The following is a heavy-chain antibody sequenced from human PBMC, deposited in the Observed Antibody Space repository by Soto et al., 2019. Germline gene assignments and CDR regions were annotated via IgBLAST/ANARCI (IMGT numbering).Heavy chain of an antibody. D-gene: IGHD5-12*01. CDR3: ALRFGTA. J-gene: IGHJ6*02. CDR1: GGSISSTNYY. V-gene: IGHV4-30-4*01. CDR2: IYYSGTT. Sequence: SETLSLTCTVSGGSISSTNYYWSWVRQPPGKGLEWIGYIYYSGTTYYSPSLKSQVTISLDTSKNRLSLELSSVTAADTAVYYCALRFGTAWGQGTTVTVSS.